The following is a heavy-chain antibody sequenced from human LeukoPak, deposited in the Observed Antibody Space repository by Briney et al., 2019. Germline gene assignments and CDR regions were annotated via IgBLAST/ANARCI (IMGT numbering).Heavy chain of an antibody. D-gene: IGHD3-10*01. CDR3: ARDRITMVRGVIITDDAFDI. CDR1: GGSISSYY. V-gene: IGHV4-4*07. CDR2: TYTSGST. J-gene: IGHJ3*02. Sequence: PSETLSLTCTVSGGSISSYYWSWIRQPAGKGLEWIGRTYTSGSTNYNPSLKSRVTMSVDTSKNQFSLKLSSVTAADTAVYYCARDRITMVRGVIITDDAFDIWGQGTMVTVSS.